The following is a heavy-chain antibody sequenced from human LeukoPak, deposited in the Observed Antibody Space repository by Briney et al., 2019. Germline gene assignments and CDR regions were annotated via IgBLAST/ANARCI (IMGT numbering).Heavy chain of an antibody. CDR1: GYTFTSYG. D-gene: IGHD6-13*01. CDR2: ISAYNGNT. V-gene: IGHV1-18*01. CDR3: ARGGEQQLDYYFDY. J-gene: IGHJ4*02. Sequence: ASVKVSCKASGYTFTSYGISWVRQAPGQGLEWMGWISAYNGNTNYARKLQGRVTMTTDTSTSTAYMELSSLRSEDTAVYYCARGGEQQLDYYFDYWGQGTLVTVSS.